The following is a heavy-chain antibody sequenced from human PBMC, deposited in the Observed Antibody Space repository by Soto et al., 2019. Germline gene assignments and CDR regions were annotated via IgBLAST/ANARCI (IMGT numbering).Heavy chain of an antibody. V-gene: IGHV4-59*01. Sequence: QVQLQESGPGLVKPSETLSLTCTVSGGSISSYYWSWIRQPPGKGLEWIGYIYYSGSTNYNPSLKSRVTISVDTSKNQFSLKLSSVTAADTAVYYCARVAGDVYQLNSFDPWGQGTLVTVSS. CDR1: GGSISSYY. J-gene: IGHJ5*02. D-gene: IGHD6-19*01. CDR2: IYYSGST. CDR3: ARVAGDVYQLNSFDP.